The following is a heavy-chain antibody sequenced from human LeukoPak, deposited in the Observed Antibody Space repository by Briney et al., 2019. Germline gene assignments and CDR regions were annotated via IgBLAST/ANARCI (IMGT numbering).Heavy chain of an antibody. D-gene: IGHD3-10*01. CDR3: AKGGSGSLFDP. CDR2: ISGSSGST. CDR1: GFTFSNYA. J-gene: IGHJ5*02. V-gene: IGHV3-23*01. Sequence: GGSLRLSCAASGFTFSNYAMSWVRQAPGKGLEWVSAISGSSGSTYYADSVKGRFTISRDNSKNTLYLQMNSLGAEDTAVYYCAKGGSGSLFDPWGQGTLVTVSS.